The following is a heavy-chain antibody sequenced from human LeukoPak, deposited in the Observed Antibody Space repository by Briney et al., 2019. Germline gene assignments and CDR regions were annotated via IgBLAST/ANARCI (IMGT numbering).Heavy chain of an antibody. CDR2: IYSGGST. CDR3: ARGDY. J-gene: IGHJ4*02. CDR1: GFTFSSYW. Sequence: GGSLRLSCAASGFTFSSYWMSWVRQAPGKGLEWVSVIYSGGSTYYADSVKGRFTISRDNSKNTLYLQMNSLRAEDTAVYYCARGDYWGQGTLVTVSS. V-gene: IGHV3-53*01.